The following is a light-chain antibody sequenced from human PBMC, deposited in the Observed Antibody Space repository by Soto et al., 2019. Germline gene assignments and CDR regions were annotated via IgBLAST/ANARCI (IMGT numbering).Light chain of an antibody. V-gene: IGKV1-6*01. CDR3: HQHFNFSWT. J-gene: IGKJ1*01. CDR2: AAS. Sequence: AIQMTQSPSSLSASVGDRVTITCRASRDIGNDLGWYQQKPGKAPKHLIFAASNLQSGVPSRFSGGGSGTDFTLTITSLQPDDFATYYCHQHFNFSWTFGQGTKVE. CDR1: RDIGND.